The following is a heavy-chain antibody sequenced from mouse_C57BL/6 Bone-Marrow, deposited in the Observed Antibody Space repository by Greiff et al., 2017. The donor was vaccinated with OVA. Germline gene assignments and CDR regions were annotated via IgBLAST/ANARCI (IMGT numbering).Heavy chain of an antibody. CDR3: ARQSGTYWYFDV. D-gene: IGHD4-1*01. Sequence: EVKVEESGGGLVQPGESLKLSCESNEYEFPSHDMSWVRKTPEKRLELVAAINSDGGSTYYPDTMERRFIISRDNTKKTLYLQMSSLRSEDTALYYCARQSGTYWYFDVWGTGTTVTVSS. J-gene: IGHJ1*03. V-gene: IGHV5-2*03. CDR1: EYEFPSHD. CDR2: INSDGGST.